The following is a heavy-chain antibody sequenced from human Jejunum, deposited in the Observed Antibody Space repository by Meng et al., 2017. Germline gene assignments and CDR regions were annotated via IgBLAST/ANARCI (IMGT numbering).Heavy chain of an antibody. J-gene: IGHJ4*02. CDR1: GGSISSSFHY. D-gene: IGHD4/OR15-4a*01. Sequence: QLHLPESGPGLVRPSHTLSLTCNVSGGSISSSFHYWSWIRQHPVKGLEWIGFIYYNGNTYYKPSLKSRVTISVDTSKNQFSLKLSSVTAADTAVYFCAKGDDSGAYYDYWGQGTLVTVSS. CDR3: AKGDDSGAYYDY. V-gene: IGHV4-31*03. CDR2: IYYNGNT.